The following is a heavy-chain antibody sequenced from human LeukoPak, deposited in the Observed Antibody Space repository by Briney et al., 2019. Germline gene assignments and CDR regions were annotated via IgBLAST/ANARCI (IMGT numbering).Heavy chain of an antibody. CDR3: ARHVVGATTLPDY. V-gene: IGHV5-51*01. D-gene: IGHD1-26*01. Sequence: GESLKISCKVSGYSLTNNWIGWVRQVPGKGLEWMGLIYPGDSDTRYSPSFQGQVAISADKSISTAYLQWSSLKASDTAMYYCARHVVGATTLPDYWGQGTLVTVSS. CDR2: IYPGDSDT. J-gene: IGHJ4*02. CDR1: GYSLTNNW.